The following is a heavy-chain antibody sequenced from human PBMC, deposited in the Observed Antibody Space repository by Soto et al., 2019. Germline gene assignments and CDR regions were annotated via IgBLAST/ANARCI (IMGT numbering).Heavy chain of an antibody. Sequence: SETLSLTCTASGGSMSSYYWSWIRQPPGKGLEWIGYIYYSGSTNYNPSLKSRVTISVDTSKNQFSLKLSSVTAADTAVYYCARVLSDGYDFWSGYYTGGYYYYMDVWGKGTTVTVSS. D-gene: IGHD3-3*01. CDR1: GGSMSSYY. V-gene: IGHV4-59*01. CDR3: ARVLSDGYDFWSGYYTGGYYYYMDV. CDR2: IYYSGST. J-gene: IGHJ6*03.